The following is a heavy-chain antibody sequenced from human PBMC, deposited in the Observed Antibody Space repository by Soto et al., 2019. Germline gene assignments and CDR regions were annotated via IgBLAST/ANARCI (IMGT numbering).Heavy chain of an antibody. V-gene: IGHV4-39*01. CDR3: ARLASSSWYSNHFDY. CDR2: IYYSGST. D-gene: IGHD6-13*01. Sequence: SSETLSLTCTVSDGSISSSSYYWGWIRQPPGKGLEWIGSIYYSGSTYYNSSLKSRVTISVDTSKNQFSLELSSVTAADTAVYYCARLASSSWYSNHFDYWGQGTLVTVSS. CDR1: DGSISSSSYY. J-gene: IGHJ4*02.